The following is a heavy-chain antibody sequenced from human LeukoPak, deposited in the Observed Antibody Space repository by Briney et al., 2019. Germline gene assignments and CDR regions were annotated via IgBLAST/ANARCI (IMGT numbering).Heavy chain of an antibody. Sequence: ASVKVSFKASGYTFTSYYMHWVRQAPGQGLEWMGLINPSGGSTSYAQKFQGRVTMTRDTSTSTVYMELSSLRSEDTAVYYCARGGSNTAMAWGWFDPWGQGTLVTVSS. CDR2: INPSGGST. J-gene: IGHJ5*02. V-gene: IGHV1-46*01. CDR1: GYTFTSYY. D-gene: IGHD5-18*01. CDR3: ARGGSNTAMAWGWFDP.